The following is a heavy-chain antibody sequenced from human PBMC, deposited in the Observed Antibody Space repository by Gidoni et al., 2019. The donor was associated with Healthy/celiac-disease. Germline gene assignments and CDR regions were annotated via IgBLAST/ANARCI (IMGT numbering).Heavy chain of an antibody. J-gene: IGHJ4*02. CDR3: ARGGYCSSTSCRIFDY. CDR2: INHSGST. CDR1: GGSFSGYY. Sequence: QVQLQQWGAGLLKPSETLSLTCAVYGGSFSGYYWSWIRQPPGKGLEWIGEINHSGSTNYNPSLKSRVTISVDTSKNQFSLKLSSVTAADTAVYYCARGGYCSSTSCRIFDYWGQGTLVTVSS. V-gene: IGHV4-34*01. D-gene: IGHD2-2*01.